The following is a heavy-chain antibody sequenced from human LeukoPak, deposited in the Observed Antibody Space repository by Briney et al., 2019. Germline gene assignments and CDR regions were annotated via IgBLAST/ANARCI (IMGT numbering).Heavy chain of an antibody. V-gene: IGHV4-61*01. J-gene: IGHJ4*02. CDR3: AREYCSSTSCYFDY. Sequence: SETLSLTCTVSSGSISTSNYYWGWVRQPPGKALEWIGYIYYSGSTNYNPSLKSRVTISVDSSKNQFSLKLNSVTAADTAVYYCAREYCSSTSCYFDYWGQGTLVTVSS. CDR2: IYYSGST. CDR1: SGSISTSNYY. D-gene: IGHD2-2*01.